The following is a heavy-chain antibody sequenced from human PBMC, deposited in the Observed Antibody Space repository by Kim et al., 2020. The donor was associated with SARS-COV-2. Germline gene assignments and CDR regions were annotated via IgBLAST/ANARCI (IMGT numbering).Heavy chain of an antibody. J-gene: IGHJ4*02. CDR3: ARDNSHCSSTSCYTGYFDY. V-gene: IGHV4-59*01. D-gene: IGHD2-2*02. Sequence: SRVTISVDTSKNQFSLKLSSVTAADTAVYYCARDNSHCSSTSCYTGYFDYWGQGTLVTVSS.